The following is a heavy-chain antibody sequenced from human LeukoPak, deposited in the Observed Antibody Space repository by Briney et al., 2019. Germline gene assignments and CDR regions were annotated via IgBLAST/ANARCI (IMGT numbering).Heavy chain of an antibody. Sequence: SETLSLTCTVSGGSISSYYWGWIRQPPGKRLEWIGYIYYSGSTNYNPSLKSRVTISVDTSKNQFSLKLTSVTAADTAVYYCARLGCGGDCYNNYFDYWGRGTLVTVSS. CDR3: ARLGCGGDCYNNYFDY. D-gene: IGHD2-21*02. CDR1: GGSISSYY. J-gene: IGHJ4*02. CDR2: IYYSGST. V-gene: IGHV4-59*08.